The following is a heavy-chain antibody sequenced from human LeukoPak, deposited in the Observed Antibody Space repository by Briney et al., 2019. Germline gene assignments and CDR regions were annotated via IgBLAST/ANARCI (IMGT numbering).Heavy chain of an antibody. CDR3: AKEDYYGSGSYYMYYFDY. J-gene: IGHJ4*02. V-gene: IGHV3-30*18. CDR1: GFTFSSYG. D-gene: IGHD3-10*01. CDR2: ISYDGSNK. Sequence: GGSLRLSCAASGFTFSSYGMHWVRQAPGKGLKWVALISYDGSNKYYADSVKGRFTISRDNSKNTLYLQMNSLRAEDTAVYYCAKEDYYGSGSYYMYYFDYWGQGTLVTVSS.